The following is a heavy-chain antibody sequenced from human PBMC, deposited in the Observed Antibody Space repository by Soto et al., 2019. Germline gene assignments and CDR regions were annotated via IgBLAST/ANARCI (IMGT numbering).Heavy chain of an antibody. D-gene: IGHD6-6*01. CDR3: ARLAARYYYYGMDV. J-gene: IGHJ6*02. CDR1: GGTFSSYA. CDR2: IIPIFGTA. V-gene: IGHV1-69*01. Sequence: AASVKVSFTASGGTFSSYAISWVRQALGQGLEWMGGIIPIFGTANYAQKFQGRVTITADESTSTAYMELSSLRSEDTAVYYCARLAARYYYYGMDVWGQGTTVTVS.